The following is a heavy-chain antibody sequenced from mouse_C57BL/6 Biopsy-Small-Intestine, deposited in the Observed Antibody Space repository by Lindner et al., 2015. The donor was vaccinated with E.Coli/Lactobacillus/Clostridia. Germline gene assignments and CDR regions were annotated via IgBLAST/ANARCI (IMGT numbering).Heavy chain of an antibody. Sequence: QLQESGAELMKPGASVKLSCKATGYTFTGYWIEWVKQRPGQGLEWIARIYPGSGNTYYNEKFKGKATLTAEKSSSTAYMQLSSLTSEDSAVYFCARGVPSGAFDYWGQGTTLTVSS. CDR3: ARGVPSGAFDY. CDR2: IYPGSGNT. V-gene: IGHV1-76*01. J-gene: IGHJ2*01. D-gene: IGHD6-1*01. CDR1: GYTFTGYW.